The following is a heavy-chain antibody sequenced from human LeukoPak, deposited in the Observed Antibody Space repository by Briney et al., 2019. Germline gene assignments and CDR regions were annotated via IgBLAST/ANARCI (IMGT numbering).Heavy chain of an antibody. CDR1: GFTFSSYW. D-gene: IGHD5-24*01. J-gene: IGHJ3*02. Sequence: GGSLRLSCAASGFTFSSYWMNWARQAPGRRPEWVSSLTASGDTTYYVDSVKGRFAISRDNSRNTLYLHMNSLRVDDTAVYYCAKKRDAFDIWGQGTVVTVSS. CDR3: AKKRDAFDI. CDR2: LTASGDTT. V-gene: IGHV3-23*01.